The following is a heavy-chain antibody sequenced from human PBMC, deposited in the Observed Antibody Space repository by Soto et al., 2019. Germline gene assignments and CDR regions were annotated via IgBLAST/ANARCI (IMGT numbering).Heavy chain of an antibody. J-gene: IGHJ4*02. D-gene: IGHD1-26*01. Sequence: QVQLVQSGAEVKKPGSSVKVSCKASGGTFSSYAISWVRQAPGQGLEWMGGIIPIFGTANYAQKFQGRVTIXADLSXXTAYMELSSLRSEDTAVYYCARGGFRYGSYSIFDYWGQGTLVTVSS. V-gene: IGHV1-69*12. CDR1: GGTFSSYA. CDR3: ARGGFRYGSYSIFDY. CDR2: IIPIFGTA.